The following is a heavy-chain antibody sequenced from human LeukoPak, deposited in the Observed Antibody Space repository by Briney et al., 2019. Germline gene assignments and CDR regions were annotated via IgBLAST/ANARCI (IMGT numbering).Heavy chain of an antibody. D-gene: IGHD2-15*01. Sequence: ASVKVSCKTSGYTFSNYGINWVRQAPGQGLEWMGWISGYNGNTLYAQKFQGRVTMTTDTSTSTAYMELRSLRSDDTAVYYCVRIGCSGGSCYWYYYYGMDVWGQGTTVTVSS. V-gene: IGHV1-18*01. CDR1: GYTFSNYG. J-gene: IGHJ6*02. CDR2: ISGYNGNT. CDR3: VRIGCSGGSCYWYYYYGMDV.